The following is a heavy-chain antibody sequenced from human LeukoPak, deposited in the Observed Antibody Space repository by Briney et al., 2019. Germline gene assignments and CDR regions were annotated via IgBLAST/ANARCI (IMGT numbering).Heavy chain of an antibody. Sequence: GGSLRLSCAASGFTLNTYSMNWVRQAPGKGLEWVSSISSSSSYIDYADSGKGRFTISRDNAKNSLYLQMNSLRVEDTAVYYCAKGGSGTYFLDYWGQGTLVTVSS. CDR2: ISSSSSYI. CDR1: GFTLNTYS. V-gene: IGHV3-21*01. D-gene: IGHD1-26*01. CDR3: AKGGSGTYFLDY. J-gene: IGHJ4*02.